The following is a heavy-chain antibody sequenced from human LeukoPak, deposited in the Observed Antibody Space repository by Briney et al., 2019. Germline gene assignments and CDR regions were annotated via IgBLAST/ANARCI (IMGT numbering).Heavy chain of an antibody. V-gene: IGHV4-39*07. J-gene: IGHJ3*02. D-gene: IGHD6-13*01. CDR1: GGSISSSSYY. Sequence: SETLSLTCTVSGGSISSSSYYWGWIRQPPGKGLEWIGSIYYSGSTYYNPSLKSRVTISVDTSKNQFSLKLSSVTAADTAVYYCARGRNSSWYPRGRAFDIWGQGTMVTVSS. CDR3: ARGRNSSWYPRGRAFDI. CDR2: IYYSGST.